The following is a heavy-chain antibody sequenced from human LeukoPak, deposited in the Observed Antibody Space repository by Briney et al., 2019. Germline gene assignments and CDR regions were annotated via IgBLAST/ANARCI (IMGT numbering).Heavy chain of an antibody. Sequence: ASVKVSCKASGYTFTGYYMHWVRQAPGQGLEWMGWINPNSGGTNYAQKFQGRVTMTRDTSISTVYMELSRLRSDDTAVYYCARDPDYSPSNWFDPWGQGTLVTVSS. CDR1: GYTFTGYY. J-gene: IGHJ5*02. V-gene: IGHV1-2*02. D-gene: IGHD4-11*01. CDR2: INPNSGGT. CDR3: ARDPDYSPSNWFDP.